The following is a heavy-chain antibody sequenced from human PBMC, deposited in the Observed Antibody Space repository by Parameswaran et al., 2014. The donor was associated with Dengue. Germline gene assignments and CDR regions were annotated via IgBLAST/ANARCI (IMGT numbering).Heavy chain of an antibody. CDR3: TRDQDF. J-gene: IGHJ4*02. CDR2: VRSEAYGGTA. Sequence: VRQAPGKRLEWVGFVRSEAYGGTAEYAASVKGRFTVSRDDSESIAYLQMNSLKTEDTGLYYCTRDQDFWGQGTLVTVSS. V-gene: IGHV3-49*02.